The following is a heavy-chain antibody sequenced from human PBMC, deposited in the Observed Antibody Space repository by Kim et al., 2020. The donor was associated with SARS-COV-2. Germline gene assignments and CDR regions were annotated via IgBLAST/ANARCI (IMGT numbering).Heavy chain of an antibody. V-gene: IGHV3-33*01. D-gene: IGHD1-26*01. CDR3: ARDRGSYYSYYFDY. J-gene: IGHJ4*02. CDR2: IWYDGSNK. CDR1: GFTFSSYG. Sequence: GGSLRLSCAASGFTFSSYGMHWVRQAPGKGLEWVAVIWYDGSNKYYADSVKGRFTISRDNSKNTLYLQMNSLRAEDTAVYYCARDRGSYYSYYFDYWGQGTLVTVSS.